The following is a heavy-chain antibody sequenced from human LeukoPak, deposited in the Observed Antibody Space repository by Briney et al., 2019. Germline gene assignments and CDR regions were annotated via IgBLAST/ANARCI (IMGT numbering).Heavy chain of an antibody. V-gene: IGHV1-18*01. Sequence: ASVKVSCKASGDTFTNYAFSWVRQAPGQGLEWMGWISAYNAKTSYGQKFQGRVTMTTDTSTSTVYMELRTLRSDDTAVYYCAGSSYSSGWYGYWGQGTLVTVSS. J-gene: IGHJ4*02. CDR3: AGSSYSSGWYGY. D-gene: IGHD6-19*01. CDR1: GDTFTNYA. CDR2: ISAYNAKT.